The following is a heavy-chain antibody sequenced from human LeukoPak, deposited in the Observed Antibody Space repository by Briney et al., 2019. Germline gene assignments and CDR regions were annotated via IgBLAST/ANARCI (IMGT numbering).Heavy chain of an antibody. J-gene: IGHJ4*02. CDR3: ATSCSSSTCYDS. CDR2: IYPGDSDT. D-gene: IGHD2-15*01. V-gene: IGHV5-51*01. CDR1: GYSLTSYW. Sequence: GESLKISCKGSGYSLTSYWIGWLRQMPGKGLEWMGIIYPGDSDTRYSPSFQGLVTMSVDKSISTAYLQWSSLKASDTAMYYCATSCSSSTCYDSWGQGTLVTVSS.